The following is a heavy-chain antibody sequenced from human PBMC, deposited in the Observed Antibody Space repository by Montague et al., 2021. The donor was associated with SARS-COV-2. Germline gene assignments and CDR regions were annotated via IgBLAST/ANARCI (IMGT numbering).Heavy chain of an antibody. CDR3: ARGALFYDSSGYYSDAFDI. CDR2: IYTSGST. CDR1: GGSISSYY. D-gene: IGHD3-22*01. Sequence: ETLSLTCTVPGGSISSYYWNWIRQSAGKGLEWIGRIYTSGSTNYDPSLKSRVTMSVDTSKNQFSLKLGSVTAADTAVYYCARGALFYDSSGYYSDAFDIWGQGTMVTVSS. J-gene: IGHJ3*02. V-gene: IGHV4-4*07.